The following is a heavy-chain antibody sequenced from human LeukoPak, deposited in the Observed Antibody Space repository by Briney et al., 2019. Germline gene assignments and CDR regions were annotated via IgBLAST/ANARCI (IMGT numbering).Heavy chain of an antibody. J-gene: IGHJ3*02. CDR1: GFTFSNSG. V-gene: IGHV3-7*03. Sequence: TGGSLRLSCATSGFTFSNSGMSWVRQAPGKGLEWVANIKQDGSERYYVDSVKGRFTISRDNAKNSLYLQMDSLRAEDTAVYYCARDPYSSGLLTFDIWGHGTMVTVSS. D-gene: IGHD6-19*01. CDR2: IKQDGSER. CDR3: ARDPYSSGLLTFDI.